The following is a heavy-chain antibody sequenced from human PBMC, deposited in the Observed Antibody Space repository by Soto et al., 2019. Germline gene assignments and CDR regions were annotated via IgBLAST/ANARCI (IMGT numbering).Heavy chain of an antibody. CDR1: GFSFSDHY. D-gene: IGHD3-10*01. V-gene: IGHV3-72*01. CDR3: TRFYYGLRPGDY. J-gene: IGHJ4*02. Sequence: EVQLVESGGGLVQPGGSLRLSCAASGFSFSDHYMDWVRQAPGKGLEWVGRIRKKVNSYTTEYAASVKGRFTILRDDSKTSLFLQMNSLKAEDTAGYYWTRFYYGLRPGDYWGQGTRVTVSS. CDR2: IRKKVNSYTT.